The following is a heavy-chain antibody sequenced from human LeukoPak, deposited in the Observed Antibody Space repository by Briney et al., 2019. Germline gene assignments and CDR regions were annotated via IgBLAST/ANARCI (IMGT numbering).Heavy chain of an antibody. CDR2: IYYSGST. CDR3: ARVSSGWYGRFDY. V-gene: IGHV4-39*07. D-gene: IGHD6-19*01. J-gene: IGHJ4*02. Sequence: PSETLSLTCTVSGGSISSSSYYWGWIRQPPGKGLEWIGSIYYSGSTYYNPSLKSRVTISVDTSKNQFSLKLSSVTAADTAVYYCARVSSGWYGRFDYWGQGTLVTVSS. CDR1: GGSISSSSYY.